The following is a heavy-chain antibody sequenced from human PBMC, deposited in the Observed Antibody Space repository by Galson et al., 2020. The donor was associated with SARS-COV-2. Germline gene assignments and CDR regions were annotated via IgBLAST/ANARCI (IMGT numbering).Heavy chain of an antibody. Sequence: ESLKISCAASGFTFSTYWMHWVRQAPGKGLVWVSRIHRDGSTTTYADSVQGRFTISRDNAKNTLYLQMSSLRAEDAAVYYCARESAVQGGYYMDVWGKGTTVTVSS. CDR3: ARESAVQGGYYMDV. J-gene: IGHJ6*03. V-gene: IGHV3-74*01. CDR1: GFTFSTYW. D-gene: IGHD3-10*01. CDR2: IHRDGSTT.